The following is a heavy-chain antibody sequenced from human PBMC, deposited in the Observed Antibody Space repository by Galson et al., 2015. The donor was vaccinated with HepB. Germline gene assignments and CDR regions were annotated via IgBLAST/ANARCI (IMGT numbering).Heavy chain of an antibody. CDR2: ISSSGSTI. CDR1: GFTFSSYE. CDR3: ARDWRGYYYDSSGYYPGDYYYGMDV. J-gene: IGHJ6*02. Sequence: SLRLSCAASGFTFSSYEMNWVRQAPGKGLEWVSYISSSGSTIYYADSVKGRFTISRDNAKNSLYLQMNSLRAEDTAVYYCARDWRGYYYDSSGYYPGDYYYGMDVWGQGTTVTVSS. V-gene: IGHV3-48*03. D-gene: IGHD3-22*01.